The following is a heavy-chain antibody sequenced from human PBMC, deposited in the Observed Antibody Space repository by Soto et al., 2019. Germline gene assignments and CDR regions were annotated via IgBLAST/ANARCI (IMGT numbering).Heavy chain of an antibody. V-gene: IGHV4-30-2*01. CDR3: ARVPSP. J-gene: IGHJ5*02. Sequence: ASETLSLTCAVSGGSISSGGYCWGWVRQQQGKGLEWIGYIYHSGSTYYNPSLKSRVTISVDRSKNQFSLKLSSVTTADTAVYYCARVPSPWGQGTLVTVSS. CDR1: GGSISSGGYC. CDR2: IYHSGST.